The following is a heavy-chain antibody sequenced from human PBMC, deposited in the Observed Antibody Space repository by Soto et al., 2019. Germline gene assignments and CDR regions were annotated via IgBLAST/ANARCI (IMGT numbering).Heavy chain of an antibody. CDR3: AHNIGGDYVYGFDV. CDR2: VYGDGDK. CDR1: GISLTTSGEG. V-gene: IGHV2-5*02. Sequence: QIALKESGPTLVKPTQTLTLTCTFSGISLTTSGEGVGWVRQPPGKGLEWVALVYGDGDKRYLTSLKSRLTITKDTSKNQVVLTMTNMDPVDTGTYFCAHNIGGDYVYGFDVWGQGTKVTVSS. D-gene: IGHD3-16*01. J-gene: IGHJ3*01.